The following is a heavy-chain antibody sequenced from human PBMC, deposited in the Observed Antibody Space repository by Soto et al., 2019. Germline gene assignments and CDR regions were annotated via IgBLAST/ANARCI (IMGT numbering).Heavy chain of an antibody. J-gene: IGHJ4*02. CDR2: IYYSGST. CDR3: ARHVVPAANYFAY. CDR1: GGSISSYY. V-gene: IGHV4-59*08. Sequence: QVQLQESGPGLVKPSETLSLTCTVSGGSISSYYWSWIRQPPGKGLEWIGYIYYSGSTNYNPSLKSRVTISVDTPKNQFSLKLSSVTVADTAVYYCARHVVPAANYFAYWGQGTLVTVSS. D-gene: IGHD2-2*01.